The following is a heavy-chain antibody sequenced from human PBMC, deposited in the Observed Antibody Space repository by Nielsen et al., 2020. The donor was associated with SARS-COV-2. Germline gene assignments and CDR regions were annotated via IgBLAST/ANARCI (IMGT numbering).Heavy chain of an antibody. V-gene: IGHV3-21*01. CDR3: ASPTGDFWSGYYEMDV. CDR2: ISSSSSYI. D-gene: IGHD3-3*01. CDR1: GFTFSSYS. Sequence: GESLKISCAASGFTFSSYSMNWVRQAPGKGLEWVSSISSSSSYIYYADSVKGRFTISRDNAKNSLYLQMNSLRAEDTAVYYCASPTGDFWSGYYEMDVWGQGTTVTVSS. J-gene: IGHJ6*02.